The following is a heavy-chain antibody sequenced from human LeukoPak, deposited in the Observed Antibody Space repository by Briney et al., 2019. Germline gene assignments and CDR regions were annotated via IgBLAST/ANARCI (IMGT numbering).Heavy chain of an antibody. CDR3: VPDLGYCSSTSCQNY. J-gene: IGHJ4*02. V-gene: IGHV3-23*01. CDR2: ISGGGGST. D-gene: IGHD2-2*01. Sequence: QPGGSLRLSCAASGFTFSSYAMSWVRKAPGKGLEWVSAISGGGGSTYYTDTVKGRCTIYRDNSKNTLYLQMNSLRAEDTAVYYCVPDLGYCSSTSCQNYWGQGTLVTVSS. CDR1: GFTFSSYA.